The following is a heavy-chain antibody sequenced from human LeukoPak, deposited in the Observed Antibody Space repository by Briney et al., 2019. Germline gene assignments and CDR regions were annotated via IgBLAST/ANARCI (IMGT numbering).Heavy chain of an antibody. D-gene: IGHD5-24*01. V-gene: IGHV3-23*01. Sequence: GGSLRLSCAASGFTFNNYAMNWVRQAPGKGLEWVAAVTGPADTTYYADSVKGRFTISRDSFKDTLYLQMNRLGAEDTALYYCAKATAIDDWGQGTLVTVSS. J-gene: IGHJ4*02. CDR1: GFTFNNYA. CDR3: AKATAIDD. CDR2: VTGPADTT.